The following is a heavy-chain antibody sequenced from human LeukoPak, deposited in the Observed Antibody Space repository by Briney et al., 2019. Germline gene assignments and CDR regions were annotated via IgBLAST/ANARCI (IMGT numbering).Heavy chain of an antibody. CDR2: ISYDGSNK. Sequence: PGGSLRLSCAASGFTFSSYAMHWVRQAPGKGLEWVAVISYDGSNKYYADSVKGRFTISRDNSKNTLYLHMNSLRAEDTAVYYCARVLYSGSYFDYWGQGTLVTVSS. CDR3: ARVLYSGSYFDY. J-gene: IGHJ4*02. CDR1: GFTFSSYA. V-gene: IGHV3-30-3*01. D-gene: IGHD1-26*01.